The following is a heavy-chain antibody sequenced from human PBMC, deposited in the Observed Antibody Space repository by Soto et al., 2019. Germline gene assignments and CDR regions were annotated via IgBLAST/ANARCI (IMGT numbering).Heavy chain of an antibody. V-gene: IGHV3-74*01. Sequence: PGGFLRLSCADSGFTFSSYALSWLRQAPGKGRVWVSRIDSGGRTTTYADSVKRRFTISRDNANNTLYLQMNSLRAEDTALYYRARWLTYGNFDYFDYWGQGTQVTVSS. CDR1: GFTFSSYA. CDR3: ARWLTYGNFDYFDY. CDR2: IDSGGRTT. D-gene: IGHD3-10*01. J-gene: IGHJ4*02.